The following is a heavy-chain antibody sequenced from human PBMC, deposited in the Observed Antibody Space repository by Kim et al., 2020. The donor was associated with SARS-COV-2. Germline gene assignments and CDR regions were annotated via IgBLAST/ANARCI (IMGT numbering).Heavy chain of an antibody. D-gene: IGHD6-13*01. J-gene: IGHJ6*02. CDR2: ISSSGSTI. CDR3: ARVRGAAGPFFYYYFGMDV. CDR1: GFTFSDYY. Sequence: GGSPRLSCAASGFTFSDYYMSWIRQAPGKGLEWVSYISSSGSTIYYADSVKGRFTISRDNAKNSLYLQMNSLRADDTAVYYCARVRGAAGPFFYYYFGMDVWGQGTTVTVSS. V-gene: IGHV3-11*01.